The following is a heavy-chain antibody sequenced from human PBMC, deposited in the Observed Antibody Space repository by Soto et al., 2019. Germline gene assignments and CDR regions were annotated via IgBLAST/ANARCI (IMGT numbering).Heavy chain of an antibody. CDR1: GFSLSTXGMC. D-gene: IGHD1-26*01. CDR3: ARIVGSVQHFDY. J-gene: IGHJ4*02. Sequence: SGPTLVNPTQTLTLTCTFSGFSLSTXGMCVSWXXQPPGKALEWLARIDWDDDKYYSTSLKTRLTISKDTSKNQVVLTMTNMDPVDTATYYCARIVGSVQHFDYWGQGTLVTVSS. CDR2: IDWDDDK. V-gene: IGHV2-70*11.